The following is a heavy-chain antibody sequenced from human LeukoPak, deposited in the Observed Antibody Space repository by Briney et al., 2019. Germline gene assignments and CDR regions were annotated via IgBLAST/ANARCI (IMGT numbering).Heavy chain of an antibody. D-gene: IGHD6-19*01. Sequence: SSETLSLTCTASGGSIRSSSYYWGCIRQPPGKGLEWIGSIYYSGSTYYNASLKSRGTISVDTSKNQFSLKLNSVTAADTAVYFCARQVVAVAGTGYFDYWGQGTLVTVSS. V-gene: IGHV4-39*01. CDR3: ARQVVAVAGTGYFDY. CDR2: IYYSGST. J-gene: IGHJ4*02. CDR1: GGSIRSSSYY.